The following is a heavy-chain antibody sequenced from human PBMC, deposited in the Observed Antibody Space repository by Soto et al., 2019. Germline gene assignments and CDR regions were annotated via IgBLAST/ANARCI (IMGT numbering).Heavy chain of an antibody. CDR3: VRDSPIGSTISGYDGIDY. J-gene: IGHJ4*02. D-gene: IGHD5-12*01. Sequence: SVKVSCKTFGGTFSTYPISWLRKAPKQGLEWMGGIIPIFDAAQYAQKFQGRVTITADDPTTTSYMELSSLRSEDTAVYYCVRDSPIGSTISGYDGIDYWGQGTLVTVSS. CDR2: IIPIFDAA. CDR1: GGTFSTYP. V-gene: IGHV1-69*13.